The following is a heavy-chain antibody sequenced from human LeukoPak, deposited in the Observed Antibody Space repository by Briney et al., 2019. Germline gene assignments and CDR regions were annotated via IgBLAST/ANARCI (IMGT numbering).Heavy chain of an antibody. Sequence: PSETLSLTCAVYGGSFSGYYWSWIRQPPGKGLEWIGEINHSGSTNYNPSLKSRVTIPVDTSKNQFSLKLSSVTAADTAVYYCARGRGIAVAVHYFDYWGQGTLVTVSS. CDR1: GGSFSGYY. CDR2: INHSGST. D-gene: IGHD6-19*01. CDR3: ARGRGIAVAVHYFDY. V-gene: IGHV4-34*01. J-gene: IGHJ4*02.